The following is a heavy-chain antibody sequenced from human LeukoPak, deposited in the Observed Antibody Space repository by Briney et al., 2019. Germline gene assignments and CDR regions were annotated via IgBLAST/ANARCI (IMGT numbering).Heavy chain of an antibody. D-gene: IGHD6-19*01. J-gene: IGHJ4*02. CDR1: GFTFSSYA. Sequence: GGSLRLSCAASGFTFSSYALSWVRQAPGKGLEWVSTMSGSGGNTYCADSVKGRFTISRDNAKNSLYLQMNSLRDEDTAVYYCATYSSGWYYFDYWGQGTLVTVSS. CDR2: MSGSGGNT. V-gene: IGHV3-23*01. CDR3: ATYSSGWYYFDY.